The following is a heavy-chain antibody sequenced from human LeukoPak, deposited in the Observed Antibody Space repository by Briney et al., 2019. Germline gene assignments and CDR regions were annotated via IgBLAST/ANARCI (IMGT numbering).Heavy chain of an antibody. V-gene: IGHV3-66*01. CDR1: GFTVSSNY. CDR3: ARDRIAAAGTMNY. J-gene: IGHJ4*02. Sequence: PGGSLRPSCAASGFTVSSNYMSWVRQAPGKGLEWVSVIYSGASTYYADSVKGSFTISRDNSKNTLYLQMNSLRAEDTAVYYCARDRIAAAGTMNYWGQGTLVTVSS. D-gene: IGHD6-13*01. CDR2: IYSGAST.